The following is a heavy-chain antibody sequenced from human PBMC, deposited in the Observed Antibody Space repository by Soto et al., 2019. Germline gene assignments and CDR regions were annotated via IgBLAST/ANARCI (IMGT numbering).Heavy chain of an antibody. Sequence: EVQLVESGGGLVKPGGSLRLSCAASGFTFSSYSMNWVRQAPGKGLEWVSSISSSSSYIYYADSVKGRVTISRDNATNSFDLQMNSMRAEDTAVYYCASDLVAACYFDYWGQGTLVTVSS. CDR2: ISSSSSYI. D-gene: IGHD2-15*01. J-gene: IGHJ4*02. CDR3: ASDLVAACYFDY. CDR1: GFTFSSYS. V-gene: IGHV3-21*01.